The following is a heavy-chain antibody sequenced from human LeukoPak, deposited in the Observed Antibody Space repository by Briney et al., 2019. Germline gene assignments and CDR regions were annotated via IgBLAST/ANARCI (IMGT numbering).Heavy chain of an antibody. CDR1: GGSFSSYA. D-gene: IGHD3-10*01. Sequence: ASVKVSCKASGGSFSSYAISWVRQAPGQGLAWMGGIIPLFGTPYYAQKFQGRVTITTDESTSTAYMELSSLRSEDTAVYYCARDRTDYYGSGSYYYWGQGTLVTVSS. J-gene: IGHJ4*02. CDR2: IIPLFGTP. CDR3: ARDRTDYYGSGSYYY. V-gene: IGHV1-69*05.